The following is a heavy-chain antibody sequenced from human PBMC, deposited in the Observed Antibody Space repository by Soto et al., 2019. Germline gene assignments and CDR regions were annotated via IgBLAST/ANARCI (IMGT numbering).Heavy chain of an antibody. J-gene: IGHJ4*02. CDR3: ARKASDDLDY. D-gene: IGHD1-1*01. CDR1: GFTFSFYD. V-gene: IGHV3-48*03. CDR2: ISSGGGTV. Sequence: EVQLVESGGGFVQPGGSLRLSCAASGFTFSFYDVNWVRQAPGKGLEWVSYISSGGGTVYYADSVKGRFTISRDNAKNSLYLQMNSLRAEDTAVYYCARKASDDLDYWGQGTLVTVSS.